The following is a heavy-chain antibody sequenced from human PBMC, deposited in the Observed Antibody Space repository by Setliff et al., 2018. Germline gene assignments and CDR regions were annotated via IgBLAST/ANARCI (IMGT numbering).Heavy chain of an antibody. CDR1: GYTFTSYD. CDR2: LNPNSGDT. Sequence: GASVKVSCKASGYTFTSYDINWVRQATGQGLEWMGWLNPNSGDTGYAQKFQGRVTITRNTSISTAYMELSSLRSEDTAVYYCARGLLWFGEPSWWGQGTLVTVSS. J-gene: IGHJ4*02. CDR3: ARGLLWFGEPSW. V-gene: IGHV1-8*03. D-gene: IGHD3-10*01.